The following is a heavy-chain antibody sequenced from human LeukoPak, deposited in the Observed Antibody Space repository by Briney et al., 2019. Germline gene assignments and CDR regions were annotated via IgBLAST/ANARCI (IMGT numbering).Heavy chain of an antibody. CDR1: GFNFDNFA. V-gene: IGHV3-30*04. D-gene: IGHD5-24*01. Sequence: QPGKSLTLSCVVSGFNFDNFAMHWVRQPLGKGLGWVAVISHDGRTKYYADSMKGRITISRDNSKNTLFLQMNNLRSEDTAVYFCARPSPPGDGYNPPDHWGQGTLVTVSS. CDR3: ARPSPPGDGYNPPDH. J-gene: IGHJ4*02. CDR2: ISHDGRTK.